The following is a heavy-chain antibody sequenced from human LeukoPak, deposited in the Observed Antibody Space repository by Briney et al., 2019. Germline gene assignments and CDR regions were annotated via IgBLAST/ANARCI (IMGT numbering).Heavy chain of an antibody. J-gene: IGHJ4*02. Sequence: PSETLSLTRTVSGGSISSGDYYWSWIRQPPGKGLEWIGYIYYSGSTYYNPSLKSRVTISVDTSKNQFSLKLSSVTAADTAVYYCARVRGGYYGSGSYGDYWGQGTLVTVSS. CDR3: ARVRGGYYGSGSYGDY. D-gene: IGHD3-10*01. CDR1: GGSISSGDYY. V-gene: IGHV4-30-4*01. CDR2: IYYSGST.